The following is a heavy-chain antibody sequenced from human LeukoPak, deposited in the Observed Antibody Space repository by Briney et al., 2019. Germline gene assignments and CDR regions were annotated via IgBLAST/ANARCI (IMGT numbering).Heavy chain of an antibody. CDR3: AKGPDSSGYYSLDY. J-gene: IGHJ4*02. V-gene: IGHV3-30*18. D-gene: IGHD3-22*01. CDR1: GFTFSNYG. CDR2: ISYDGSNK. Sequence: PGGSLRLSCAASGFTFSNYGMHWVRQAPGKGLEWVAVISYDGSNKYYADSVKGRFTISRDNSKNTVYLQMNSLRAEDTAVYYCAKGPDSSGYYSLDYWGQGTLVTVSS.